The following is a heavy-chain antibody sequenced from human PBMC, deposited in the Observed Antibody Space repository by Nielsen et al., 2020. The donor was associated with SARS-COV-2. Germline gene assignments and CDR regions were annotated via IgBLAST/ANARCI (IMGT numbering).Heavy chain of an antibody. D-gene: IGHD6-13*01. CDR3: ARDLGQLVATTDY. J-gene: IGHJ4*02. CDR2: INPNSGGT. Sequence: SVTVSCKASGYTFTGYYMHWLRQAPGQGLEWMGRINPNSGGTNYAQKFQGRVTMTRDTSISTAYMELSRLRSDDTAVYYCARDLGQLVATTDYWGQGTLVTVSS. V-gene: IGHV1-2*06. CDR1: GYTFTGYY.